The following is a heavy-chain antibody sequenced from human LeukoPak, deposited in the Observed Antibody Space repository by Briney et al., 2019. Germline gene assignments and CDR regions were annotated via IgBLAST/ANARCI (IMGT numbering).Heavy chain of an antibody. CDR1: GGSFSGYY. Sequence: PSETLSLTCAVYGGSFSGYYWSWIRQPPGKGLEWIGDINHSGSTNYNPSLKSRVTISVDTSKNQFSLKLSSVTAADTAVYYCARGYSSSWYVRRWYFDLWGRGTLITVSS. J-gene: IGHJ2*01. CDR3: ARGYSSSWYVRRWYFDL. D-gene: IGHD6-13*01. V-gene: IGHV4-34*01. CDR2: INHSGST.